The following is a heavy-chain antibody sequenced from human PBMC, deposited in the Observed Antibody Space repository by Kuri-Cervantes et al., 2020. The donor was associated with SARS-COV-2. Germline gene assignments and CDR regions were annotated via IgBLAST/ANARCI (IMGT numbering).Heavy chain of an antibody. CDR2: IRYDGSNK. J-gene: IGHJ4*02. CDR3: AKDFWSGYYYFDY. Sequence: GESLKISCAASGFTFSSYAMSWVRQAPGKGLEWVAFIRYDGSNKYYADSVEGRFTISRDNSQNTLYLQMNSLRAEDTAVYYCAKDFWSGYYYFDYWGQGTLVTVSS. D-gene: IGHD3-3*01. V-gene: IGHV3-30*02. CDR1: GFTFSSYA.